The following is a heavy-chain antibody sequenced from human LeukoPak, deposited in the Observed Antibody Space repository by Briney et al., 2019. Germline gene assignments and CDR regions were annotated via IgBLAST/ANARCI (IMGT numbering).Heavy chain of an antibody. D-gene: IGHD3-22*01. Sequence: DSVTVSCKASGYRFTSDGIRWVRQAHGQGIEWMGWMSTNKGNTNYAKKIEGRATINTDTPTKTAYMEVRRQRTDGTGVYYGARGLEAWLLTCAFDVCGQGTMVSVSS. CDR2: MSTNKGNT. CDR1: GYRFTSDG. CDR3: ARGLEAWLLTCAFDV. V-gene: IGHV1-18*01. J-gene: IGHJ3*01.